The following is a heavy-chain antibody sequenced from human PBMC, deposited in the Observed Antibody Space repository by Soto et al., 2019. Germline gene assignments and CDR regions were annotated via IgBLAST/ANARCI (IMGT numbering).Heavy chain of an antibody. D-gene: IGHD6-6*01. CDR1: SGSLSGYY. J-gene: IGHJ4*02. CDR2: ISPSGTT. Sequence: SETLSLTCSLYSGSLSGYYWSWIRQPPGKGLEWIGEISPSGTTNYSPSLKSRASISVDTSKNQFSLNLTSLTAADTAVYYCARAPKVSGSAQTRPDFWGQGSLVTVSS. CDR3: ARAPKVSGSAQTRPDF. V-gene: IGHV4-34*01.